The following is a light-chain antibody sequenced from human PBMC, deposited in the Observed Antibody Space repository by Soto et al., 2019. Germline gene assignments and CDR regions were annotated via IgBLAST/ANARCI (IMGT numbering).Light chain of an antibody. CDR3: QKYKNDPLS. V-gene: IGKV1-8*01. Sequence: AIRMTPSPSSFSASTGDRVTINCRASQGISSYLAWYQQKPGKAPKLLIYAASTLQSGVPSRFSGSGSGTYFTLTISSLQPEDVATYYCQKYKNDPLSFGGGTKGDI. J-gene: IGKJ4*01. CDR1: QGISSY. CDR2: AAS.